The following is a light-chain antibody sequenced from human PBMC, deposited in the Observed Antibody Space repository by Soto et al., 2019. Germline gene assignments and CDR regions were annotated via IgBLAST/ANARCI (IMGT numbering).Light chain of an antibody. CDR3: QQYNNLYT. V-gene: IGKV3-20*01. J-gene: IGKJ2*01. Sequence: EIVLTQSPGTLSLSPGERATFSCRASQSVSSNYLAWYQQKPGQAPRLLIYGAFKRATGIPDRFSGSGSGTDFTLTISRMEPEDFAVYYCQQYNNLYTFGQGTKLEIK. CDR2: GAF. CDR1: QSVSSNY.